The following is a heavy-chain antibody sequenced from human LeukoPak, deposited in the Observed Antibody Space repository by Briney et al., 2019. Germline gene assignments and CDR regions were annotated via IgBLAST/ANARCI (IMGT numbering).Heavy chain of an antibody. CDR2: FSYSGGT. V-gene: IGHV4-39*01. D-gene: IGHD6-13*01. J-gene: IGHJ4*02. CDR1: GASISGSSDH. Sequence: SETLSLTCTVSGASISGSSDHWGWIRQPPGKGLEWIGTFSYSGGTYYNPFLKSRVTISVDTSKNQFSLKLSSVTAADTAVYYCYTGGQLGHFDYWGQGTLVTVSS. CDR3: YTGGQLGHFDY.